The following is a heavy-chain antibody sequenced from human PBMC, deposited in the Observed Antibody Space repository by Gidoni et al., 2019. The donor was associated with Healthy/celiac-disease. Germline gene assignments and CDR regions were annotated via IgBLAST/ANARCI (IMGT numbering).Heavy chain of an antibody. V-gene: IGHV1-69*01. CDR3: ARDSYYYDSSGYRQKNYYFDY. CDR1: GRTFSSYA. Sequence: QVQLVQSGAEVKKPGASVKVSCKASGRTFSSYAIRWVRQAPGQGLEWMGGIIPIFGTANYAQQFQGRVTITADASTSTAYMELSSLRSEYTAVYYCARDSYYYDSSGYRQKNYYFDYWGQGTLVTVSS. D-gene: IGHD3-22*01. J-gene: IGHJ4*02. CDR2: IIPIFGTA.